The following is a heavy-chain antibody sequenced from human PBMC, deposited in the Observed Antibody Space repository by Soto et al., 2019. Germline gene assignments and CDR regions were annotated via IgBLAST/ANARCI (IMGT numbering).Heavy chain of an antibody. Sequence: QVQLVQSGAEVKKPGASVKVSCKASGYTFTNYDINWVRQATGQGLEWMGWMNPKSGNTGYAQQFQGRVIMTRSTSIRPAYMELSSLRSEDTAVYYCVRVYGEIDYWGQGTLVTVSS. J-gene: IGHJ4*02. CDR1: GYTFTNYD. CDR3: VRVYGEIDY. CDR2: MNPKSGNT. D-gene: IGHD4-17*01. V-gene: IGHV1-8*01.